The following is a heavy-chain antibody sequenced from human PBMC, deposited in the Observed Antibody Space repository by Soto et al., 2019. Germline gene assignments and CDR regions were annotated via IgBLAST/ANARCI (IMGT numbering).Heavy chain of an antibody. CDR3: AAGGLWFGEPFLDY. CDR1: GGSISSYY. V-gene: IGHV4-59*01. CDR2: IYYSGST. Sequence: SETLSLTCTVSGGSISSYYWSWIRQPPGKGLEWIGYIYYSGSTNYNPSLKSRVTISVDTSKNQFSLKLSSVTAADTAVYYCAAGGLWFGEPFLDYWGQGTLVTVSS. J-gene: IGHJ4*02. D-gene: IGHD3-10*01.